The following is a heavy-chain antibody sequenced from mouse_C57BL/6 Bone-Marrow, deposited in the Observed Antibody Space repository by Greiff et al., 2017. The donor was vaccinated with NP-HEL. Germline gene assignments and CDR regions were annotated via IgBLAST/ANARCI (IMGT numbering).Heavy chain of an antibody. CDR2: ISNGGGST. J-gene: IGHJ2*01. D-gene: IGHD3-3*01. V-gene: IGHV5-12*01. Sequence: EVKLMESGGGLVQPGGSLKLSCAASGFTFSDYYMYWVRQTPEKRLEWVAYISNGGGSTYYPDTVKGRFTISRDNAKNTLYLQMSRLKSEDTAMYYCARQGLTVSHYFDYWGQGTTLTVSS. CDR1: GFTFSDYY. CDR3: ARQGLTVSHYFDY.